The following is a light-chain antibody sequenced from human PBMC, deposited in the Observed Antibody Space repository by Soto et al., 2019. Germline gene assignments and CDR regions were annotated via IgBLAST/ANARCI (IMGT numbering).Light chain of an antibody. J-gene: IGKJ4*01. CDR3: HQRSDRPPLT. CDR2: DAS. V-gene: IGKV3-11*01. CDR1: RSVSSN. Sequence: EIVLTQSPATLSLSPGERATLSCRASRSVSSNLAWYQQKPGQAPRLLIYDASNRATGIPARFSGSESGTDFTLTISSLEPEDFAVYYCHQRSDRPPLTFGGGTKVEIK.